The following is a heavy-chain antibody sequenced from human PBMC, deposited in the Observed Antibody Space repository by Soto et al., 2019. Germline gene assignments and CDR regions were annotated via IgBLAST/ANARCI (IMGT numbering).Heavy chain of an antibody. J-gene: IGHJ4*02. D-gene: IGHD6-6*01. V-gene: IGHV3-30-3*01. CDR3: ARDAEYSSVFDY. Sequence: QVHLVESGGGVVLPARSLRLSCVASGFIFNSYGFHWVRQAPGWGLEWVAAISYDGNDKNYEDSVKGRFTISRDNSNNTLLLQIDSLTPEDTALYYCARDAEYSSVFDYWGQGSLVTVSS. CDR1: GFIFNSYG. CDR2: ISYDGNDK.